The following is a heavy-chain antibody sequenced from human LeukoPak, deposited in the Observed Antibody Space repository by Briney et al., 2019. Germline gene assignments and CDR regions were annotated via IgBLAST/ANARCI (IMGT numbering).Heavy chain of an antibody. J-gene: IGHJ3*02. Sequence: SETLSLTCTASGGSISSYFWSWIRQPPGKGLEWIGYIYYSGGTTYNPSLKSRVTISVDTSKNQFSLKLSSVTAADTAVYYCARLWDSSGYSGAFDIWGQGTMVTVSS. CDR1: GGSISSYF. V-gene: IGHV4-59*08. D-gene: IGHD3-22*01. CDR2: IYYSGGT. CDR3: ARLWDSSGYSGAFDI.